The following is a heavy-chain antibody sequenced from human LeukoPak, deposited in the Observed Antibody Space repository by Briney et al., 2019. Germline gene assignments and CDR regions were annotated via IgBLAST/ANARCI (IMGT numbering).Heavy chain of an antibody. CDR3: ARSSGSYYYYYGMDV. J-gene: IGHJ6*02. V-gene: IGHV3-21*06. CDR2: ISSSSSNI. CDR1: GFTFSSYS. Sequence: GRSLRLSCAASGFTFSSYSVNWVRPPPGQGLDWVSSISSSSSNIYYADSVKGRFTSSRDNAKNSLYLQMNSLRAEDTAVYYCARSSGSYYYYYGMDVWGQGTTVTVSS. D-gene: IGHD1-26*01.